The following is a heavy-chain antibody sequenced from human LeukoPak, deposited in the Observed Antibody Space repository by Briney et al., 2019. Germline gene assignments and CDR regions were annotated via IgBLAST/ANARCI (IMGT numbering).Heavy chain of an antibody. V-gene: IGHV4-39*07. D-gene: IGHD3-16*01. CDR2: IYYSGST. CDR1: GGSISSSSYY. J-gene: IGHJ4*02. Sequence: ASETLSLTCTVSGGSISSSSYYWGWIRQPPGKGLEWMGSIYYSGSTYYNPSLKSRVTILVDTSKKQFSLKLSSVAAADTAVYYCARDCTSLGTGLDYWGQGTLVTVSS. CDR3: ARDCTSLGTGLDY.